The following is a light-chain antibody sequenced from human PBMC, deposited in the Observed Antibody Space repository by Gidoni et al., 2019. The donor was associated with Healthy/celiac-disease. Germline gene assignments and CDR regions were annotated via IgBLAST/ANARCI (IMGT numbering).Light chain of an antibody. CDR2: WAS. J-gene: IGKJ4*01. CDR3: QQYYSTPLT. Sequence: DLVVTQSPDPLAVSLGERATINFKSSQGGLYSSNNKNYLAWYQQKPGQPPKLLIYWASTRETGVPDRFSGSGSGTDFTLTISSLQAEDVAVYYCQQYYSTPLTFGGGTKVEIK. CDR1: QGGLYSSNNKNY. V-gene: IGKV4-1*01.